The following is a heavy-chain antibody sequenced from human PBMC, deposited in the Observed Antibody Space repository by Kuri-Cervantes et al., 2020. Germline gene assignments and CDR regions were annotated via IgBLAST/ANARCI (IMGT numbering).Heavy chain of an antibody. J-gene: IGHJ4*02. CDR3: ARGLWFGELPFDY. D-gene: IGHD3-10*01. Sequence: ASVKVSCKASGYTFTYRYLHWVRQAPGQALEWMGWINTNTGNPTYAQGFTGRFVFSLDTSVSTAYLQISSLKAEDTAVYYCARGLWFGELPFDYWGQGTLVTVSS. V-gene: IGHV7-4-1*02. CDR1: GYTFTYRY. CDR2: INTNTGNP.